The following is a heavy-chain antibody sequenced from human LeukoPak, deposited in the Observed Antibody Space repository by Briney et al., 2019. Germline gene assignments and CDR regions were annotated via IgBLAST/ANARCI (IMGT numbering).Heavy chain of an antibody. J-gene: IGHJ4*02. CDR2: IYYSGST. D-gene: IGHD2-15*01. V-gene: IGHV4-34*01. Sequence: SETLSLTCAVYGGSFSGYYWSWIRQPPGKGLEWIGSIYYSGSTYYNPSLKSRVTISVDTSKNQFSLKLSSVTAADTAVYYCARQYCSGGSCGFDYWGQGTLVTVSS. CDR3: ARQYCSGGSCGFDY. CDR1: GGSFSGYY.